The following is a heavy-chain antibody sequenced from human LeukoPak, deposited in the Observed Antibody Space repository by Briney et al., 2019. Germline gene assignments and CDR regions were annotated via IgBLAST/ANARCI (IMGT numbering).Heavy chain of an antibody. CDR3: ASVSIVVVPAAMHY. J-gene: IGHJ4*02. V-gene: IGHV1-69*13. CDR2: IIPIFGTA. Sequence: GASVKVSCKASGGTFSSYAISWVRQDPGQGLEWMGGIIPIFGTANYAQKFQGRVTITADESTSTAYMELSSLRSEDTAVYYCASVSIVVVPAAMHYWGQGTLVTISS. D-gene: IGHD2-2*01. CDR1: GGTFSSYA.